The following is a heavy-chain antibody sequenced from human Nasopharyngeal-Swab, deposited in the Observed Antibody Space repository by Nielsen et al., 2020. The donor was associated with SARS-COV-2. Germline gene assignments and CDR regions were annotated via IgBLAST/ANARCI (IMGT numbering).Heavy chain of an antibody. CDR3: TTRYELVNWYFDL. CDR1: GFTFSNAW. D-gene: IGHD1-1*01. J-gene: IGHJ2*01. Sequence: GGSLRLSCAASGFTFSNAWMNWVRQAPGKGLEWVGRIKSKADGGTTDYAAPVKGRFTISRDDSKNTLYLQMNSLKTEDTAVYYCTTRYELVNWYFDLWGRGTLVTVSS. V-gene: IGHV3-15*07. CDR2: IKSKADGGTT.